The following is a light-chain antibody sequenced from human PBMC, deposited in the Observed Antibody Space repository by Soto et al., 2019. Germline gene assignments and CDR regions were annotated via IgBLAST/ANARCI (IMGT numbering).Light chain of an antibody. V-gene: IGKV3-20*01. Sequence: EMVVTQSPDTLSLSPGERVTLFCRASQSVSDNYLAWYQQKPGQAPRLLTYGASNRATGIPDRFTGAGSGTDFTLTISRLEPEDFAVYYCQQYDRSPWTCGQGTKVEIK. CDR2: GAS. J-gene: IGKJ1*01. CDR1: QSVSDNY. CDR3: QQYDRSPWT.